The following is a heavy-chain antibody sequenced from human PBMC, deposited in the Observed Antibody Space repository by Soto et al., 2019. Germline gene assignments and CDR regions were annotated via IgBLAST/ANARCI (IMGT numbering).Heavy chain of an antibody. V-gene: IGHV4-31*03. J-gene: IGHJ6*02. Sequence: SETLSLTCTVSGGSISSGGYYWSWIRQHPGKGLEWIGYIYYSGSTYYNPSLKSRVTISVDTSKNQFSLKLSSVTAADTAVYYCAREGVLRFLEWPLHPTYYGMDVWGQGTTVTVSS. CDR2: IYYSGST. CDR1: GGSISSGGYY. CDR3: AREGVLRFLEWPLHPTYYGMDV. D-gene: IGHD3-3*01.